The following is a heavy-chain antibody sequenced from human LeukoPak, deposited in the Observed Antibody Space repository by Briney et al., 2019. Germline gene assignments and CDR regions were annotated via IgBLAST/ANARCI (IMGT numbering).Heavy chain of an antibody. V-gene: IGHV3-23*01. CDR2: ISGSGGST. J-gene: IGHJ5*02. Sequence: PGGSLRLSCAASGFTFSSYAMSWVRQAPGKGLEWVSAISGSGGSTYYADSVKGRFTISRDNSKNTLYLQMNSLRAEDTAVYYCARGPGQFVRTPPRGWFDPWGQGTLVTVSS. CDR1: GFTFSSYA. CDR3: ARGPGQFVRTPPRGWFDP. D-gene: IGHD6-6*01.